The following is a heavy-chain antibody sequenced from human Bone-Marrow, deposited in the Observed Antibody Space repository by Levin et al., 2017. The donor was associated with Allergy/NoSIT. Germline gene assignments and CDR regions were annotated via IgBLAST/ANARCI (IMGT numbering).Heavy chain of an antibody. V-gene: IGHV4-34*01. D-gene: IGHD6-6*01. CDR3: ATTLSSSSSDY. Sequence: SETLSLTCVVYGGSFSRYYWSLIRQPPGKRLEWIGEINHRGSTNYNPSLKSRATISVDTSKNQISLNLISVSAADTAVYYCATTLSSSSSDYWGQGTLVTVSS. CDR2: INHRGST. J-gene: IGHJ4*02. CDR1: GGSFSRYY.